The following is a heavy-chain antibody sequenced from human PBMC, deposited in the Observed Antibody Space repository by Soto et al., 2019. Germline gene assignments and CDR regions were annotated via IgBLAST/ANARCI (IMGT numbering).Heavy chain of an antibody. J-gene: IGHJ6*02. D-gene: IGHD3-10*01. CDR1: GGSFSDYY. CDR3: ASTRSVYYSYYGMDV. V-gene: IGHV4-34*01. Sequence: QVQLQQWGAGLLKPAETLSLTCGVFGGSFSDYYWSWIRQPPGKGLEWIGEINHSGTTNYNPSLKSRVTISVDTSEKQFSLKLSSVTAADTAVYYCASTRSVYYSYYGMDVWGQGTTVTVSS. CDR2: INHSGTT.